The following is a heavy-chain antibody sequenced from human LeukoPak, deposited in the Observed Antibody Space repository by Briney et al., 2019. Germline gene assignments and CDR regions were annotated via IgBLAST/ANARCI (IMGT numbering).Heavy chain of an antibody. J-gene: IGHJ6*02. V-gene: IGHV1-46*01. Sequence: PGGSLRLSCAASGFTFTSYYMHWVRQAPGQGLEWMGIINPSGGSTSYAQKFQGRVTMTRDTSTSTVYMELSSLRSEDTAVYYCAIGEDGYYYDSSGYGPADVWGQGTTVTVSS. CDR1: GFTFTSYY. CDR2: INPSGGST. D-gene: IGHD3-22*01. CDR3: AIGEDGYYYDSSGYGPADV.